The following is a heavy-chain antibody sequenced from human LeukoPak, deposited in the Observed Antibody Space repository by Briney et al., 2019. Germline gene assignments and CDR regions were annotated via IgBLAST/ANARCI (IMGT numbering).Heavy chain of an antibody. CDR2: IYKSATT. D-gene: IGHD1-26*01. V-gene: IGHV4-59*01. CDR1: SGSISSFY. CDR3: ARGTYSGSYSGYFDY. Sequence: SETLSLTGTVSSGSISSFYWGWIRQSPGKGREWIGYIYKSATTNYNTSLKSRVTISVDTSKKQFSLKVNSVTAADTAVYYCARGTYSGSYSGYFDYWGQGTLVIVSS. J-gene: IGHJ4*02.